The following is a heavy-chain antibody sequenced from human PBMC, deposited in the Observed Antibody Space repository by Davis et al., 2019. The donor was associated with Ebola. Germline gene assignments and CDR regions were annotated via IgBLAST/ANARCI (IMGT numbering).Heavy chain of an antibody. CDR1: GFTFSSYS. CDR2: ISSSSTI. V-gene: IGHV3-48*02. Sequence: GGSLRLSCAASGFTFSSYSMNWVRQAPGKGLEWVSYISSSSTIYYADSVKGRFTISRDNAKNSLYLQMNSLRDEDTAVYYCARGRIAAPIGHGWRYYYYYGMDVWGQGTTVTVSS. D-gene: IGHD6-6*01. CDR3: ARGRIAAPIGHGWRYYYYYGMDV. J-gene: IGHJ6*02.